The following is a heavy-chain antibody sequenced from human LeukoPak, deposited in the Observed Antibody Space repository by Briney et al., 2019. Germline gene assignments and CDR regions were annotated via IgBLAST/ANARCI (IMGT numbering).Heavy chain of an antibody. J-gene: IGHJ5*02. Sequence: PSETLSLTCTVSGYSISSGYYWGWIRQPPGKGLEWIGSIYHSGSTYYNPSLKSRVTISVDTSKNQFSLKLSSVTAADTAVYYCARGGRGSSSWYIGYWFDPWGQGTLVTVSS. CDR2: IYHSGST. V-gene: IGHV4-38-2*02. D-gene: IGHD6-13*01. CDR1: GYSISSGYY. CDR3: ARGGRGSSSWYIGYWFDP.